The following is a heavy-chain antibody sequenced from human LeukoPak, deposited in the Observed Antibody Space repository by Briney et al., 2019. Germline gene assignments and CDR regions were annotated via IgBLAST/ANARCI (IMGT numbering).Heavy chain of an antibody. J-gene: IGHJ6*03. CDR2: ISYDGSNK. V-gene: IGHV3-30-3*01. CDR3: AKVDTGMANYYYMDV. D-gene: IGHD5-18*01. Sequence: GGSLRLSCAASGFTFSSYAMHWVRQAPGKGLEWVAVISYDGSNKYYADSVKGRFTISRDNSKNTLYLQMISLRAEDTAVYYCAKVDTGMANYYYMDVWGKGTTVTVSS. CDR1: GFTFSSYA.